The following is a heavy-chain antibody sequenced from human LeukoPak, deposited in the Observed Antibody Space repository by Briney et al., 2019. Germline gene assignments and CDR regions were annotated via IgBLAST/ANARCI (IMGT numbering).Heavy chain of an antibody. V-gene: IGHV4-39*07. CDR2: IYYSGST. CDR1: GGSISSSSYY. CDR3: ARFSSSPAILMGIDY. Sequence: SETLSLTCTVSGGSISSSSYYWGWIRQPPGKGLEWIGSIYYSGSTYYNPSLKSRVTISVDTSKNQFSLKLSSVTAADTAVYYCARFSSSPAILMGIDYWGQGTLVTVSS. J-gene: IGHJ4*02. D-gene: IGHD6-6*01.